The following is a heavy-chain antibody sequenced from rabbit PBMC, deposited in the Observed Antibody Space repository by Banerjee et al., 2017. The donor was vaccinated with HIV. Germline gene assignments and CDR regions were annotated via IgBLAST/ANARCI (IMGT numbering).Heavy chain of an antibody. CDR3: ARDGSGWGATRLDL. D-gene: IGHD4-1*01. V-gene: IGHV1S28*01. J-gene: IGHJ3*01. Sequence: QSLEESGGGLVQPGGSLKLSCKASGFDFSSYAITWVRQAPGKGLEYIGYITYRGSAYYASWVNGRFTISRENTQNTLYLQLNSLTAADTATYFCARDGSGWGATRLDLWGQGTLVTVS. CDR2: ITYRGSA. CDR1: GFDFSSYA.